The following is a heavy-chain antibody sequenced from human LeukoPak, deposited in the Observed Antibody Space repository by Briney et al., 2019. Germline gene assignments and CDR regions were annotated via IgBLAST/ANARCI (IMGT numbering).Heavy chain of an antibody. D-gene: IGHD3-22*01. CDR1: GYTFTSYY. J-gene: IGHJ4*02. V-gene: IGHV1-46*01. CDR2: INPSGGST. Sequence: ASVKVSCKASGYTFTSYYIHWARQAPGQGLEWMGIINPSGGSTSYAQKFQGRVTMTRDTSTSTVYMELSSLRSEDTAVYYCARGRSMVVITGDPFGYWGQGTLVTASS. CDR3: ARGRSMVVITGDPFGY.